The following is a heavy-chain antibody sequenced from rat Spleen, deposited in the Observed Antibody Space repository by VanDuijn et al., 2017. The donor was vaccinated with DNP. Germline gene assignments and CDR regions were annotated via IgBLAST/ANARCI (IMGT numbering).Heavy chain of an antibody. CDR1: GYSITSHY. CDR3: ARYITTGAMDA. D-gene: IGHD1-10*01. V-gene: IGHV3-1*01. Sequence: EVQLQESGPGPVRPSQSLSLTCSVTGYSITSHYWGWIRKFPGNKMEWIGHIKYSGINSYNPSLTSRISITRETSKNQFFLQFNSVTSEDTATYYCARYITTGAMDAWGQGTSVTVSS. CDR2: IKYSGIN. J-gene: IGHJ4*01.